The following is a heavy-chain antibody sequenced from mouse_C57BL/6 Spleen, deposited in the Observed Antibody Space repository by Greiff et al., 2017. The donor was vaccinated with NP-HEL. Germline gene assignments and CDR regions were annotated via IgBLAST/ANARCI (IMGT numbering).Heavy chain of an antibody. CDR2: INPSSGYT. J-gene: IGHJ2*01. Sequence: QVQLQQSGAELARPGASVKMSCKASGYTFTRYTLHWVKQRPGQGLEWIGYINPSSGYTKYNQKFKDKATLTADKSSSTAYMQLSSLTSEDSAVYYGARGLHYFDYWGQGTTLTVSS. CDR1: GYTFTRYT. CDR3: ARGLHYFDY. V-gene: IGHV1-4*01. D-gene: IGHD2-4*01.